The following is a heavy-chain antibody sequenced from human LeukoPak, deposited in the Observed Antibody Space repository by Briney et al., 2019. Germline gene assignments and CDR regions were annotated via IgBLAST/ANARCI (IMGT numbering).Heavy chain of an antibody. CDR3: ATGRDTAMVTGLRFDY. Sequence: GGSLRLSCAASGFTVSSNYMSWVRQAPGKGLEWVSVIYSGGSTYYADSVKGRFTISRDNSKNTLYLQMNSLRAEDTAVYYCATGRDTAMVTGLRFDYWGQGTLVTVSS. V-gene: IGHV3-66*01. D-gene: IGHD5-18*01. CDR1: GFTVSSNY. J-gene: IGHJ4*02. CDR2: IYSGGST.